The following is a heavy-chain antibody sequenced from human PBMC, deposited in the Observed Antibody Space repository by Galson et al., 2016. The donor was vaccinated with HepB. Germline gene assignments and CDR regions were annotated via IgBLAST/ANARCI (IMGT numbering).Heavy chain of an antibody. CDR1: GYMFTGFY. CDR3: ARRGAYYYYGMDV. V-gene: IGHV1-2*06. Sequence: SVKVSCKASGYMFTGFYMHWVRQAPGQGLEWMGRTNPNNGDTNYAQTLVGRVTMTRDTSISTGYMELTSLNSDDTAVYYCARRGAYYYYGMDVWGQGTTVTVSS. CDR2: TNPNNGDT. J-gene: IGHJ6*02. D-gene: IGHD1-26*01.